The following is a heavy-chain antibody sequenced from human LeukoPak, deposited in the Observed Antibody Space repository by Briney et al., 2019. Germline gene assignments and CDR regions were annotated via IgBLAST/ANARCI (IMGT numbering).Heavy chain of an antibody. CDR1: GGSFSGYY. V-gene: IGHV4-34*01. J-gene: IGHJ3*02. CDR2: INHSGST. D-gene: IGHD2-2*01. CDR3: ARVGGVVVVPAAEPRHAFDI. Sequence: PSETLSLTCAVYGGSFSGYYWSWIRQPPGKGLEWIGEINHSGSTNYNPSLKSRVTISVDTSKNQFSLKLSSVTAADTAVYYCARVGGVVVVPAAEPRHAFDIWGQGTMVTVS.